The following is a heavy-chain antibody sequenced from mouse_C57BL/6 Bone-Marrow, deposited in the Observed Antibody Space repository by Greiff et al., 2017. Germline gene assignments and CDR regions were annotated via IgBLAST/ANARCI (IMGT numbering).Heavy chain of an antibody. CDR1: GYTFTSYW. D-gene: IGHD6-5*01. CDR2: IHPNSGST. V-gene: IGHV1-64*01. CDR3: ERGKSLRFFDY. Sequence: VKLMESGAELVKPGASVKLSCKASGYTFTSYWMHWVKQRPGQGLEWIGMIHPNSGSTNYNEKFKSKATLTVDKSSSTAYMQLSSLTSEDSAVYYGERGKSLRFFDYWGQGTTLTVSS. J-gene: IGHJ2*01.